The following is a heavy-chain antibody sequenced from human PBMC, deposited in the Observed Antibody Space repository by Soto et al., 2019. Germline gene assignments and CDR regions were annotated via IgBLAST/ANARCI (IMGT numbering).Heavy chain of an antibody. Sequence: GGSLRLSCTASGFTFGDYAMSWFRQAPGKGLEWVGFIRSKAYGGTTEYAASVKGRFTISRDDSKSIAYLQMNSLKTEDTAVYYCTREWIQLWLGCDYWGQGTLVTVSS. CDR1: GFTFGDYA. J-gene: IGHJ4*02. D-gene: IGHD5-18*01. CDR2: IRSKAYGGTT. CDR3: TREWIQLWLGCDY. V-gene: IGHV3-49*03.